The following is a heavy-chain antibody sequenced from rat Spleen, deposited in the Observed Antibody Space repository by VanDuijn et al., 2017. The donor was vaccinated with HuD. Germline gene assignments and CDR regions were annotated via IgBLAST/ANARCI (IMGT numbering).Heavy chain of an antibody. CDR3: TRHGIVAISTAHYSDY. Sequence: EVQLVESGGGLVQPGRSLKVSCAASGFTFSDYNMAWVRQAPTKGLEWVATISSDGGRNFYRDSVKGRFTISRDNTKNTLYLQMDNLRSEDTATYYCTRHGIVAISTAHYSDYWGQGVMVTVSS. CDR1: GFTFSDYN. D-gene: IGHD1-2*01. CDR2: ISSDGGRN. V-gene: IGHV5-7*01. J-gene: IGHJ2*01.